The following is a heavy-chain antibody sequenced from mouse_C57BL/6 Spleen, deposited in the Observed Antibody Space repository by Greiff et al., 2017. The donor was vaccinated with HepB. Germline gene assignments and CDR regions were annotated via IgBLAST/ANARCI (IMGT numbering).Heavy chain of an antibody. CDR1: GYTFTDYY. CDR2: INPNNGGT. V-gene: IGHV1-26*01. D-gene: IGHD1-1*01. J-gene: IGHJ3*01. CDR3: ARSVLRVFAY. Sequence: EVQLQQSGPELVKPGASVKISCKASGYTFTDYYMNWVKQSHGKSLEWIGDINPNNGGTSYNQKFKGKATLTVDKSSSTAYMELRSLTSEDSAVYYCARSVLRVFAYWGQGTLVTVSA.